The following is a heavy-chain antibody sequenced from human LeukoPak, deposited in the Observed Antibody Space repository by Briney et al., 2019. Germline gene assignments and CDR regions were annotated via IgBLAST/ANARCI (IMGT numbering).Heavy chain of an antibody. Sequence: PGGSLRLSCAASGFTFSSYWMHWVRQAPGKGLEWVSAISSNSNYIYYADSVKGRFTISRDNAKNLVFLQMNSLRAEDTALYYCATDSSGWYWGQGTLVTVSS. CDR3: ATDSSGWY. D-gene: IGHD6-19*01. V-gene: IGHV3-21*01. J-gene: IGHJ4*02. CDR1: GFTFSSYW. CDR2: ISSNSNYI.